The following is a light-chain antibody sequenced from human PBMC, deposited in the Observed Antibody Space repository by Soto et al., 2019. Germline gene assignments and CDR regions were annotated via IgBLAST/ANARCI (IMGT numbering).Light chain of an antibody. CDR3: QQRLHWPIT. CDR1: QTVGRF. V-gene: IGKV3-11*01. CDR2: DAS. Sequence: DIVLTQSPATLSLSPGDRVTLSCRASQTVGRFLSWYQHSPGQGPRLLVYDASNRATGVPPRFSGSGSETDFTLTISSLAPEDFAVYYCQQRLHWPITFGQGTRLEIK. J-gene: IGKJ5*01.